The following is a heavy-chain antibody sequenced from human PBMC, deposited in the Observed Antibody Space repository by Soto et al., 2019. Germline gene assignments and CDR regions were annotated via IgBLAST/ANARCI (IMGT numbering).Heavy chain of an antibody. CDR2: IRSEGYGGTT. D-gene: IGHD3-10*01. CDR3: AKGSYYYASGTSHFAG. J-gene: IGHJ4*02. V-gene: IGHV3-49*03. CDR1: GFTFADYA. Sequence: DVQLVESGGGLVQPGRSLRLSCTASGFTFADYAMHWFRQAPGKGLEWVAFIRSEGYGGTTEYASSVKGRFTMSRDDSPSIAYLQMNSLKSEDTAVYFCAKGSYYYASGTSHFAGWGQGSLVTVSS.